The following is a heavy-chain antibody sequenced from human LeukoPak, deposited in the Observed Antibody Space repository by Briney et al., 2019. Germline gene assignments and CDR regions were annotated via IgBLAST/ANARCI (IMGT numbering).Heavy chain of an antibody. CDR1: GFTFSSYA. Sequence: GGSLRLSCAASGFTFSSYAMHWVRQAPGKGLEWVAVISYDGSNKYYADSVKGRFTISRDNSKNTLYLQMNSLRAEDTAVYYCAREEGDSSGYNFDYWGQGTLATVSS. CDR2: ISYDGSNK. V-gene: IGHV3-30-3*01. J-gene: IGHJ4*02. CDR3: AREEGDSSGYNFDY. D-gene: IGHD3-22*01.